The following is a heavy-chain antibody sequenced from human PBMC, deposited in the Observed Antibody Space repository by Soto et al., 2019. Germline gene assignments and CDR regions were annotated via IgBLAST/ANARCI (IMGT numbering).Heavy chain of an antibody. J-gene: IGHJ6*02. CDR1: GGTFSSYA. CDR3: ARESGRRIAAAGTWYHGMDV. CDR2: IIPIFGTA. V-gene: IGHV1-69*13. D-gene: IGHD6-13*01. Sequence: GASVKVSCKASGGTFSSYAISWVRQAPGQGLEWMGGIIPIFGTANYAQKFQGRVTITADESTSTAYMELSSLRSEDTAVYYCARESGRRIAAAGTWYHGMDVWGQGTTGTVSS.